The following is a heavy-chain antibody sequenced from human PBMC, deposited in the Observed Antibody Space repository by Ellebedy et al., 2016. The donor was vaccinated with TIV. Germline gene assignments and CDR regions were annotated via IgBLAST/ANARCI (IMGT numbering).Heavy chain of an antibody. Sequence: AASVKVSCKASGYTFTSYGISWVRQAPGQGLEWMGWISAYNGNTNYAQKLQGRVTMNTDTSTSTAYMELRSLRSDDTAVFYCAKSGLFGELLYLDYWGQGTLVTVYS. V-gene: IGHV1-18*01. CDR3: AKSGLFGELLYLDY. CDR1: GYTFTSYG. J-gene: IGHJ4*02. D-gene: IGHD3-10*02. CDR2: ISAYNGNT.